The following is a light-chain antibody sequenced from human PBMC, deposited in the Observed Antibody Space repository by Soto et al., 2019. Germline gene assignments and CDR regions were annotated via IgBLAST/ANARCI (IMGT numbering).Light chain of an antibody. CDR3: QQYYSYPHT. J-gene: IGKJ1*01. CDR2: AAS. Sequence: AIRMTQSPSSFSASTGDRVTITCRASQGISSYLAWYQQKPGKAPKLLIYAASTLQSGVPSRFSGNGSGTDFTLTLSCLQSEEFATYYCQQYYSYPHTFGQGTKVEI. V-gene: IGKV1-8*01. CDR1: QGISSY.